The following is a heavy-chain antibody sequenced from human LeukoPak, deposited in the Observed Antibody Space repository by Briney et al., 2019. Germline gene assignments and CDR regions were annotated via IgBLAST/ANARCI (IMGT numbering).Heavy chain of an antibody. V-gene: IGHV4-59*01. Sequence: KPSETLSLTCSVSGGALTSEYWSWIRQPPGKGLEWIGYIYYNANTHYNPSLMSRVTISEDTSKNQFYLKLSSVTAADTAVYYCARVDFWSGYYAPDSWGQGALVTVSS. CDR3: ARVDFWSGYYAPDS. D-gene: IGHD3-3*01. J-gene: IGHJ4*02. CDR1: GGALTSEY. CDR2: IYYNANT.